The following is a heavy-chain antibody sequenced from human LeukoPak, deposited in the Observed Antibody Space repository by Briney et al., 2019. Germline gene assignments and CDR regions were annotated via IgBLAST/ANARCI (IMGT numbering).Heavy chain of an antibody. CDR1: GFTFNKHG. V-gene: IGHV3-30*02. D-gene: IGHD3-3*01. Sequence: GGSLRLSRAASGFTFNKHGMHWVRQAPGKGLEWFSFIRNDGNDKYYADSVKGRFTISRDNSKNTLYLQMNSLRPEDTALYYCVRDFEWSFDTWDQGTLVTVSS. J-gene: IGHJ4*02. CDR3: VRDFEWSFDT. CDR2: IRNDGNDK.